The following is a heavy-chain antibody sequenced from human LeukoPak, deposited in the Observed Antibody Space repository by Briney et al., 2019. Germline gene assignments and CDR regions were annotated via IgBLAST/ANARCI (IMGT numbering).Heavy chain of an antibody. CDR2: ISYDGCNK. V-gene: IGHV3-30*03. CDR1: GFTFSSYG. D-gene: IGHD3-10*01. CDR3: VFEGRADAFDI. Sequence: GGSLRLSCAASGFTFSSYGMHWVRQAPGKGLEWVAVISYDGCNKYYADSVKGRFTISRDNSKNTLYLQMNSLRAEDTAVYYCVFEGRADAFDIWGQGTMVTVSS. J-gene: IGHJ3*02.